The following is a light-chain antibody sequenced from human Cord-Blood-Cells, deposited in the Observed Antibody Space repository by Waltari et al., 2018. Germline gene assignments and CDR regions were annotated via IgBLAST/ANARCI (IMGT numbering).Light chain of an antibody. CDR1: SSDVGGYNL. V-gene: IGLV2-23*03. CDR3: CSYAGSSTFV. J-gene: IGLJ2*01. Sequence: QSALTQPASVSGPPGQSITISCTGTSSDVGGYNLVSWHQQHPGKAPKLMIYEGSKRPSGVSNRFSGSKSGNTASLTISGLQAEDEADYYCCSYAGSSTFVFGGGTKLTVL. CDR2: EGS.